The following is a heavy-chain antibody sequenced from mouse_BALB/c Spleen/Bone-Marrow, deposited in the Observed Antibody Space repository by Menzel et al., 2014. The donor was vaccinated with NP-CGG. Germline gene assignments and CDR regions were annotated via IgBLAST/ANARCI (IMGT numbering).Heavy chain of an antibody. CDR2: INPSNGRA. CDR3: ARAGGYDGFAY. J-gene: IGHJ3*01. CDR1: GYTFTSYW. D-gene: IGHD2-2*01. V-gene: IGHV1S81*02. Sequence: QVQLQQSGAELVKPGASVKLCCKASGYTFTSYWMHWVKQRPGQGLEWIGEINPSNGRADYNEKFRSKATLTVDRSSSTAYMQLSSLTSEDSAVYYCARAGGYDGFAYWGQGTLVTVSA.